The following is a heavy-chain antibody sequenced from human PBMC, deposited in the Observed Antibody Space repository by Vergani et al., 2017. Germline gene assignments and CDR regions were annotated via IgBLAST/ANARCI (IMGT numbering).Heavy chain of an antibody. D-gene: IGHD1-26*01. CDR2: INHSGST. Sequence: QVQLQQWGAGLLKPSETLSLTCAVYGGSFSGYYWSWIRQPPGKGLEWIGEINHSGSTNYNPSLKSRVTISVDTSKNQFSLKLSSVTAADTAVYYCARGFTEPALGAFDIWGQGTMVTVSS. V-gene: IGHV4-34*01. J-gene: IGHJ3*02. CDR3: ARGFTEPALGAFDI. CDR1: GGSFSGYY.